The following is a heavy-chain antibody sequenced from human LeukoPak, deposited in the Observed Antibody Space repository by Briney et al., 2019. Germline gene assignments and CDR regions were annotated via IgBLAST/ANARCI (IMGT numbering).Heavy chain of an antibody. J-gene: IGHJ4*02. V-gene: IGHV3-30-3*01. D-gene: IGHD2-2*01. Sequence: GGSLRLSCAASGFTFSSYAMHWVRQAPGKGLGWVAVISYDGSNKYYADSVKGRFTISRDNSKNTLYLQMNSLRAEDTAVYYCARGGEIIYCSSTSCYQMYYFDYWGQGTLVTVSS. CDR2: ISYDGSNK. CDR3: ARGGEIIYCSSTSCYQMYYFDY. CDR1: GFTFSSYA.